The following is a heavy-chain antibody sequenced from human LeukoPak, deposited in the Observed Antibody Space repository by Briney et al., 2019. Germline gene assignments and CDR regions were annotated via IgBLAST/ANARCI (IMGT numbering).Heavy chain of an antibody. D-gene: IGHD3-10*01. J-gene: IGHJ4*02. CDR3: AKAVRSMVTGGGYFDS. CDR2: LSGGGDSR. Sequence: PGGSLRLSCAASGFAFSNYAMSWVRQAPGKGLEWVSSLSGGGDSRYYADSVMGRFTISRDNSKNTLYLQINSLRAEDTAVCYCAKAVRSMVTGGGYFDSWGQGTLVTVSS. V-gene: IGHV3-23*01. CDR1: GFAFSNYA.